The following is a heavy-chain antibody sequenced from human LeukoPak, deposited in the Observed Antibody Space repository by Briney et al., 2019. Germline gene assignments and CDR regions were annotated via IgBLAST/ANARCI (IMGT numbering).Heavy chain of an antibody. Sequence: GGSLRLSCAASGFTFSNAWMKWVRQAPGKGLEWIGRIKSKTDGGTTDYAAPVKGRFTISRDDSKNTLYLQMNSLKTEDTAVYYCTTGTEQQWLSLDYWGQGTLVTVSS. D-gene: IGHD6-19*01. CDR2: IKSKTDGGTT. J-gene: IGHJ4*02. V-gene: IGHV3-15*01. CDR3: TTGTEQQWLSLDY. CDR1: GFTFSNAW.